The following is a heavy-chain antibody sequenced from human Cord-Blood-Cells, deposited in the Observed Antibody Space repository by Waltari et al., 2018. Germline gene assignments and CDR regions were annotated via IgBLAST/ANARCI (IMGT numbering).Heavy chain of an antibody. CDR2: FYYSGST. D-gene: IGHD3-3*01. CDR1: GGPISSSSYY. V-gene: IGHV4-39*01. J-gene: IGHJ4*02. CDR3: ARLEPSKTYYDFWSGYAFDY. Sequence: QLQLQESGPGLVKPSETLSLTCTVTGGPISSSSYYWGWIRQPPGKGLEWIGSFYYSGSTSYNPSLKNRCTISVETSKNQFSLKLSSVTAADTAVYYFARLEPSKTYYDFWSGYAFDYWGQGTLVTVSS.